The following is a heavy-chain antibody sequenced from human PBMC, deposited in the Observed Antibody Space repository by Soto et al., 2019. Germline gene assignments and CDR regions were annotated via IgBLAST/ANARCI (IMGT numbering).Heavy chain of an antibody. V-gene: IGHV3-30-3*01. CDR2: ISYDGSNK. Sequence: QVQLVESGGGVVQPGRSLRLSCAASGFTFSSYAMHWVRQAPGKGLEWVAVISYDGSNKYYADSVKGRFTISRDNYKNTLYLQMNSLRAEDTAVYYCARDMYSSGWSDYWGQGTLVTVSS. CDR3: ARDMYSSGWSDY. J-gene: IGHJ4*02. CDR1: GFTFSSYA. D-gene: IGHD6-19*01.